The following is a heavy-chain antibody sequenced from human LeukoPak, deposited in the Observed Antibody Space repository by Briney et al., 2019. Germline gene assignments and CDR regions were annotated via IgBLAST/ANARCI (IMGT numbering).Heavy chain of an antibody. V-gene: IGHV4-34*01. CDR1: GGSFSGYY. CDR3: ARGRLDYVWGSYRPYYLDY. CDR2: INHSGST. J-gene: IGHJ4*02. D-gene: IGHD3-16*02. Sequence: PSETLSLTCAVYGGSFSGYYWSWIRQPPGKGLEWIGEINHSGSTNYNPSLKSRVTISVDTSKNQFSLKLSSVTAADTAVYYCARGRLDYVWGSYRPYYLDYWGQGTLVTVSS.